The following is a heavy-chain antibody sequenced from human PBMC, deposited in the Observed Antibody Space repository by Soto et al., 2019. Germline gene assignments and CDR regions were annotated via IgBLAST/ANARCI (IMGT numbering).Heavy chain of an antibody. Sequence: GASVKVSCKASGGTFSSYAISWVRQAPGQGLEWMGGIIPIFGTANYAQKLQGRVTITADESTSTAYMELSSLRSEDTAVYYCARVLGCSSTSCYVRGMDVWGQGTTVTVSS. CDR3: ARVLGCSSTSCYVRGMDV. CDR1: GGTFSSYA. CDR2: IIPIFGTA. D-gene: IGHD2-2*01. V-gene: IGHV1-69*13. J-gene: IGHJ6*02.